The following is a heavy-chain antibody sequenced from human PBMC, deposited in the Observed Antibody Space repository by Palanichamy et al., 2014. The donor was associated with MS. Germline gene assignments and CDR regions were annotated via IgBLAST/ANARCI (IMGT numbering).Heavy chain of an antibody. Sequence: QVQLVQSGAEVKKPGSSVKVSCKASGDTFSTYAISWVRQAPGQELEWMGDIIPIFGTPNYAQKFQGRVTLTADESTSTVNMELSSLRSADTAMYYCARGRIHYDILTGDYTPYNMDVWGQGTTVTVSS. CDR2: IIPIFGTP. CDR1: GDTFSTYA. CDR3: ARGRIHYDILTGDYTPYNMDV. V-gene: IGHV1-69*01. J-gene: IGHJ6*02. D-gene: IGHD3-9*01.